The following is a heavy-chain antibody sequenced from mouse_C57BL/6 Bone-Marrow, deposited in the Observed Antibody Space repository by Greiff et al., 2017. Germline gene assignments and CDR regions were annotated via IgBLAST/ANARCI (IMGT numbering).Heavy chain of an antibody. V-gene: IGHV1-61*01. CDR3: ARKGWLPCAVDY. D-gene: IGHD2-3*01. CDR1: GYTFTSYW. Sequence: QVQLQQPGAELVRPGSSVKLSCKASGYTFTSYWMDWVKQRPGQGLEWIGNIYPSDSETHYNQKFKDKATLTVDKSSSTAYMQLSSLTSEDSAVYYCARKGWLPCAVDYWGQGTSVTVSS. J-gene: IGHJ4*01. CDR2: IYPSDSET.